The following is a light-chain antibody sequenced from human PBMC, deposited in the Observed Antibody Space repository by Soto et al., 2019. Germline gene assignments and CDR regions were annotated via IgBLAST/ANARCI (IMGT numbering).Light chain of an antibody. V-gene: IGKV3-20*01. J-gene: IGKJ3*01. CDR1: QSVPSNY. CDR3: QQHHGSPFT. Sequence: EIVLTQSPGTLSLSPGERATLSCRASQSVPSNYLAWYQQKPGQAPRLLIHDAASRATGIPDRFSGSGSGTDFTLTISRLEPEDFAVYYWQQHHGSPFTFGPGTKVNIK. CDR2: DAA.